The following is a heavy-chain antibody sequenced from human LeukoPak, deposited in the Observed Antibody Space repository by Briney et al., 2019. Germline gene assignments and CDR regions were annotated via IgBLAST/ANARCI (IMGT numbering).Heavy chain of an antibody. J-gene: IGHJ4*02. D-gene: IGHD5-24*01. Sequence: PSETLSLTFTVSGGSISSSNNYWGWVRQPPGKGLECIGSIHYSGTTYYNPSLKSRVTISVDTSKNQFSLKLSSMTAADTAVYYCARHEEEDGYNAKTFDYWGQGTLVTVSS. CDR2: IHYSGTT. V-gene: IGHV4-39*01. CDR1: GGSISSSNNY. CDR3: ARHEEEDGYNAKTFDY.